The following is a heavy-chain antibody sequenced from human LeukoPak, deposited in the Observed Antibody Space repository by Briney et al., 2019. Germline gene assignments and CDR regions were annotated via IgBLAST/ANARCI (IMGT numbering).Heavy chain of an antibody. CDR1: GGSFSGYY. V-gene: IGHV4-34*01. CDR3: ARGSKGVIAAAGTPWFDP. CDR2: INHSGST. Sequence: SETLSLTCAVYGGSFSGYYWSWIRQPPGKGLEWIGEINHSGSTNYDPSLKSRVTISVDTSKNQFSLKLSSVTAADTAVYYCARGSKGVIAAAGTPWFDPWGQGTLVTVSS. J-gene: IGHJ5*02. D-gene: IGHD6-13*01.